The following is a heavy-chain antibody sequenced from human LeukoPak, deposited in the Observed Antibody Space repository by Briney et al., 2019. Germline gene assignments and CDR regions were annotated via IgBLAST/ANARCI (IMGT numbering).Heavy chain of an antibody. CDR1: GDSMSSYY. J-gene: IGHJ5*02. CDR3: ARRPRAGWFDP. CDR2: IYYSGST. Sequence: SETLSLTCSVSGDSMSSYYWSWIRQPPGKGLEWIGSIYYSGSTYYNPSLKSRVTISVDTSKNQFSLKLRSVTAADTAVYYCARRPRAGWFDPWGQGTLVTVSS. V-gene: IGHV4-39*01.